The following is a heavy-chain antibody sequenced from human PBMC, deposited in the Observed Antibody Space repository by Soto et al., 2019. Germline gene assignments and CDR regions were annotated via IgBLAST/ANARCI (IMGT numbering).Heavy chain of an antibody. Sequence: PGGSLRLSCASSWFPINVTYLSWVRQAPGKGLEWLSVLYADGSTYYIDSVKGRFRISRDNAKNTLYLQMDNLRADDTAMYFCARTAEGDTPRTHWYFDLWGRGTPVTSPQ. J-gene: IGHJ2*01. D-gene: IGHD6-25*01. V-gene: IGHV3-53*01. CDR2: LYADGST. CDR1: WFPINVTY. CDR3: ARTAEGDTPRTHWYFDL.